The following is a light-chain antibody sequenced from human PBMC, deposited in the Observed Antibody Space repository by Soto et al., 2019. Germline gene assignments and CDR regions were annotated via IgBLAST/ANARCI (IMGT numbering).Light chain of an antibody. J-gene: IGLJ3*02. V-gene: IGLV2-14*01. CDR1: SSDIGGYNY. CDR2: EVS. CDR3: SSYTSRSTRV. Sequence: QSALTQPASVSGSPGQSITISCTGTSSDIGGYNYVSWYQQHPGKAPKLMIYEVSNRPSGVSNRFSGSKSGNTASLTISGLQAEDEADYYCSSYTSRSTRVFGGGTKVTVL.